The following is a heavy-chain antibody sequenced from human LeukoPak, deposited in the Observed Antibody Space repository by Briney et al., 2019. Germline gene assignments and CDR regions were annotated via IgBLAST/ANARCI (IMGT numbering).Heavy chain of an antibody. CDR2: ISYDGSNK. Sequence: PGGSLRLSCAASGFTFSSYAMHWVRQAPGKGLEWVAVISYDGSNKYYADSVKGRFTISRDSSKNTLYLQMNSLRAEDTAVYYCAKVARVFTSFDYWGQGTLVTVSS. J-gene: IGHJ4*02. CDR1: GFTFSSYA. CDR3: AKVARVFTSFDY. V-gene: IGHV3-30-3*01. D-gene: IGHD2-21*01.